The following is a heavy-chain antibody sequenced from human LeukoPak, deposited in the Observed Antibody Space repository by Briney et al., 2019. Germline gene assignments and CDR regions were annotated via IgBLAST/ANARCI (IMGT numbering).Heavy chain of an antibody. CDR1: GGSISSSSYY. Sequence: SETLSLTCAVSGGSISSSSYYWGWIRQPPGKGLEWIGSIYYSGSTYYNPSLKSRVTIPVDTSKNQFSLKLSSVTAADTAVYYCARDAPPSIAPPPGDYWGQGTLVTVSS. D-gene: IGHD6-6*01. CDR3: ARDAPPSIAPPPGDY. J-gene: IGHJ4*02. V-gene: IGHV4-39*07. CDR2: IYYSGST.